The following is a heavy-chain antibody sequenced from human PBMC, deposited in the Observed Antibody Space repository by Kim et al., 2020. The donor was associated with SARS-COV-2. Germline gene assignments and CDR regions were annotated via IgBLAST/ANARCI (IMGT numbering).Heavy chain of an antibody. CDR1: GYTFTSYG. V-gene: IGHV1-18*01. Sequence: ASVKVSCKASGYTFTSYGISWVRQALGQGLEGMGWISDYNGNTNYAQKLQGRVTMTTDTSTSTAYMELRSLRSDDTAVYYCARVGYYYDSSPHIVYYYGMDVWGQGTTVTVSS. D-gene: IGHD3-22*01. CDR3: ARVGYYYDSSPHIVYYYGMDV. J-gene: IGHJ6*02. CDR2: ISDYNGNT.